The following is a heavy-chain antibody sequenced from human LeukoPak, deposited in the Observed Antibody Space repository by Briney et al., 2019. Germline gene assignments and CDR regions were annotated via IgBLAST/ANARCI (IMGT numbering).Heavy chain of an antibody. D-gene: IGHD6-13*01. CDR2: LYYSGGT. CDR1: GGSISSSSYY. J-gene: IGHJ4*02. CDR3: ARQIAAAGGDY. Sequence: SETLSLTCTVSGGSISSSSYYWGWIRQPPGKGLEWIGSLYYSGGTYYNPSLKSRVTISVDTSKNQFSLKLSSVTAADTAVYYCARQIAAAGGDYWGQGTLVTVSS. V-gene: IGHV4-39*01.